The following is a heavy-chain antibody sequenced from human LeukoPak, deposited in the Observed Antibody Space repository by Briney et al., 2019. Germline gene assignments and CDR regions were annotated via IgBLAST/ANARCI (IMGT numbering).Heavy chain of an antibody. CDR2: IVGGAGTT. D-gene: IGHD3-10*01. CDR1: GFTFSNYA. V-gene: IGHV3-21*01. J-gene: IGHJ4*02. Sequence: GGSLRLSCAASGFTFSNYAMSWVRQAPGKGLEWVSAIVGGAGTTYYADSLKGRFTISRHNAKNSLYLQMNSLRAEDTAAYYCARTLTMVRGPSDYWGRGTLVTVSS. CDR3: ARTLTMVRGPSDY.